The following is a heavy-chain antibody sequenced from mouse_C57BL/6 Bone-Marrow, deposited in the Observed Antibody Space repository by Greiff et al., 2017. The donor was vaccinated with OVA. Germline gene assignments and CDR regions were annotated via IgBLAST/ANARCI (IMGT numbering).Heavy chain of an antibody. V-gene: IGHV5-4*01. CDR2: ISDGGSYT. CDR1: GFTFSSYA. D-gene: IGHD4-1*01. CDR3: ARDRGTGRGYFDY. Sequence: EVMLVESGGGLVKPGGSLKLSCAASGFTFSSYAMSWVRQTPEKRLEWVATISDGGSYTYYPDNVKGRFTISRDNAKNDLYLQMSHLKSEDTAMYYCARDRGTGRGYFDYWGQGTTLTVSS. J-gene: IGHJ2*01.